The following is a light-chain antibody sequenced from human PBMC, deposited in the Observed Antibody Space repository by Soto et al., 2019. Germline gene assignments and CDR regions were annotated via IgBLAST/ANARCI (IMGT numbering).Light chain of an antibody. CDR3: QHYGSSRT. J-gene: IGKJ1*01. CDR1: QGVSSNY. Sequence: EVVMRQSPATLSVSPVEGATLSCMASQGVSSNYLAWYQQKSGQAPRLLLYGTSSRATGIPERFSGSGSGTDFTLTISRLEPEDFAVYYCQHYGSSRTFGQGTKVDIK. V-gene: IGKV3-20*01. CDR2: GTS.